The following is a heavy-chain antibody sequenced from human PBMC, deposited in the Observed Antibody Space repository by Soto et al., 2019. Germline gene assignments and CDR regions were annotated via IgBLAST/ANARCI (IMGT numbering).Heavy chain of an antibody. D-gene: IGHD1-26*01. CDR3: ARGDVEWDLLRRGYYYSGMDV. V-gene: IGHV4-4*09. CDR1: GYYIRDLY. CDR2: IYRSGST. J-gene: IGHJ6*02. Sequence: SETKSHTYTSSGYYIRDLYLIWIRQHPGRGLEWIGYIYRSGSTKYNPSLKSRVTISVDTSKNQFSLKLSSVTAADTAVYYCARGDVEWDLLRRGYYYSGMDVWGQGTTVTVSS.